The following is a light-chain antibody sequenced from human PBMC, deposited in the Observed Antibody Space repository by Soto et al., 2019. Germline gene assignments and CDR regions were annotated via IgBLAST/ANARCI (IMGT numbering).Light chain of an antibody. V-gene: IGLV3-1*01. J-gene: IGLJ2*01. CDR1: KLGDKY. Sequence: SYELTQPPSVSVSPGQTASITCSGHKLGDKYACWYQQKPGQSPVLVIYHDSKRPSGIPERFSGSNSGNTATLTISGTQAMDEADYYCQAWDSSTARVVFGGGTKLTVL. CDR3: QAWDSSTARVV. CDR2: HDS.